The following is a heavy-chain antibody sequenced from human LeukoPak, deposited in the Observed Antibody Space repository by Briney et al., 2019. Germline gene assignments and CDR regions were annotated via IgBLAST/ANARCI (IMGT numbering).Heavy chain of an antibody. CDR3: AKNGGPHGMDV. CDR2: ISGGGGST. Sequence: PGGSLRLSCAASEFTFSNYAMNWVRQAPGKGLEWVSGISGGGGSTYYADSVKGRFTISRDNAKNSLHLQMNSLRVEDTAVYYCAKNGGPHGMDVWGQGTTVTVSS. J-gene: IGHJ6*02. CDR1: EFTFSNYA. V-gene: IGHV3-23*01. D-gene: IGHD3-16*01.